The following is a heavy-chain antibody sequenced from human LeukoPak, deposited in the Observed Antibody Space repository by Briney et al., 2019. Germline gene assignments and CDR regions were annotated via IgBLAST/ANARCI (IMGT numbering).Heavy chain of an antibody. V-gene: IGHV3-7*03. J-gene: IGHJ4*02. Sequence: PGGPLRVSCVASGFTFNNHWMSWVRQAPGKGLEWVANIKEDGSEKYYVDSVKGRFTISRDNAKDSLYLQMNSLRAEDTAVYYCARDRGVNINYWGQGTLVTVSS. D-gene: IGHD3-10*01. CDR1: GFTFNNHW. CDR3: ARDRGVNINY. CDR2: IKEDGSEK.